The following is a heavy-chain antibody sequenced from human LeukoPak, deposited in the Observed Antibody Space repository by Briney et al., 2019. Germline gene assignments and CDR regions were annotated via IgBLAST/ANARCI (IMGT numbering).Heavy chain of an antibody. Sequence: ASVKVSCKASGYTFTGYYMHWVRQAPGQGLEWMGWINPNSGGTNYAQKFQGRVTMTRDTSISTAYMELSRLRSDDTAVYYCARDDPPFYNYYHYGMDVWGQGTTVTVSS. CDR3: ARDDPPFYNYYHYGMDV. CDR1: GYTFTGYY. CDR2: INPNSGGT. J-gene: IGHJ6*02. D-gene: IGHD2-2*02. V-gene: IGHV1-2*02.